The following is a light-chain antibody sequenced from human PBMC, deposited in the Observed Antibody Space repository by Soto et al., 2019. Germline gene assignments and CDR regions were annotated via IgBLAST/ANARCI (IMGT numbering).Light chain of an antibody. Sequence: DIQMTQSPSTLSASVGDTVTVTCRASQSVSGWLAWYQQKPGEAPKLLIYKASSLESGVPSRFSGSGSGTEFTLTISSLQPDDFAVYYCQQRSNWPLFGQGTRLENK. J-gene: IGKJ5*01. CDR3: QQRSNWPL. CDR2: KAS. V-gene: IGKV1-5*03. CDR1: QSVSGW.